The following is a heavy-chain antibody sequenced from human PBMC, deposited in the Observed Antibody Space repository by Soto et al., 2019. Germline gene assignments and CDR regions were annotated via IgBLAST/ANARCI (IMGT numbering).Heavy chain of an antibody. CDR2: IDPDGTTT. D-gene: IGHD1-1*01. Sequence: LRLSCALSGFDSSYYWIQWFRQSPGKGLEWVSRIDPDGTTTNYADSVKGRFSVSRDNAKKTIYLQMNSLTADDTALYYCARGPRPSSAGTGAYWGQGTLVTVSS. CDR3: ARGPRPSSAGTGAY. J-gene: IGHJ1*01. V-gene: IGHV3-74*01. CDR1: GFDSSYYW.